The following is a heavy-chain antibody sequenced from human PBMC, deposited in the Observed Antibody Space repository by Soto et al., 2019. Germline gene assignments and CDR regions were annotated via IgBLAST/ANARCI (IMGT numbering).Heavy chain of an antibody. CDR1: GVTFSNYW. D-gene: IGHD1-1*01. Sequence: EVQVVESGGGLVQPGGSLRLSCVASGVTFSNYWMAWVRQAPGKGLEWVAKIKRDGSVKNLAGSVRGRFTLSRDNPARSLYMLMISLRGEETDVYYCAKDDNYCHGSVCYNVFDVWGQGTMVAVSS. CDR3: AKDDNYCHGSVCYNVFDV. J-gene: IGHJ3*01. V-gene: IGHV3-7*05. CDR2: IKRDGSVK.